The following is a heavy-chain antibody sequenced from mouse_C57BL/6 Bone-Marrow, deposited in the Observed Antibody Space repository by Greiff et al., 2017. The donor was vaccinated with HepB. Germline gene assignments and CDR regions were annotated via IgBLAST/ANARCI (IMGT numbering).Heavy chain of an antibody. CDR2: ISYDGSN. Sequence: EVKLVESGPGLVKPSQSLSLTCPVTGYSITSGYYWNWIRQFPGNKLEWMGYISYDGSNHYNPSLKNRIAITRDTSKNQFFLKLNSVTTADTATYYCARARYYYGSSYFDYWGQGTTLTVSS. J-gene: IGHJ2*01. CDR1: GYSITSGYY. D-gene: IGHD1-1*01. CDR3: ARARYYYGSSYFDY. V-gene: IGHV3-6*01.